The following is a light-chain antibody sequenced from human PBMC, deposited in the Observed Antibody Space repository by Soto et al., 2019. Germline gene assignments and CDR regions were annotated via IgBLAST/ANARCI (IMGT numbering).Light chain of an antibody. CDR3: QHYNSYSEA. J-gene: IGKJ1*01. CDR1: QTISSW. V-gene: IGKV1-5*03. CDR2: KAS. Sequence: DIQMTQSPSTLSGSVGDRVTITCRASQTISSWLAWYQQKPGKAPTLLLYKASTLKSGDPSRFSGSGSGPEFTLNISSLQPDDFATYYCQHYNSYSEACGQGTKVELK.